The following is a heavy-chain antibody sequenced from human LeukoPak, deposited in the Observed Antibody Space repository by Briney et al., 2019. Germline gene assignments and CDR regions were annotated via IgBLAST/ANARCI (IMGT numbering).Heavy chain of an antibody. CDR2: ISSSSSYI. D-gene: IGHD1-26*01. CDR3: ARVGASYGAFDI. V-gene: IGHV3-21*04. CDR1: GFTFSSYT. Sequence: GGSLRLSCAASGFTFSSYTMNWVRQALGKGLEWVSSISSSSSYIYYADSVKGRFTISRDNAKNSLYLQMNSLRAEDTALYYCARVGASYGAFDIWGQGTMVTVSS. J-gene: IGHJ3*02.